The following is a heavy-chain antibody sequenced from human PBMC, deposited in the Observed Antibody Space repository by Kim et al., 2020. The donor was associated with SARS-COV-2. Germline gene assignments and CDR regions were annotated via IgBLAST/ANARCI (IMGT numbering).Heavy chain of an antibody. D-gene: IGHD6-19*01. CDR1: GFTFSSYA. V-gene: IGHV3-23*01. Sequence: GGSLRLSCAASGFTFSSYAMSWVRQAPGKGLEWVSAISGSGGSTYYADSVKGRFTISRDNSKNTLYLQMNSLRAEDTAVYYCAKDPDSGWYSGVDYFDYWGQGPLVPLSS. CDR2: ISGSGGST. CDR3: AKDPDSGWYSGVDYFDY. J-gene: IGHJ4*02.